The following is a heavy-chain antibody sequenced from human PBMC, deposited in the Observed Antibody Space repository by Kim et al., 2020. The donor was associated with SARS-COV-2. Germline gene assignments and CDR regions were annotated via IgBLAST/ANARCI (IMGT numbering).Heavy chain of an antibody. J-gene: IGHJ4*02. D-gene: IGHD3-10*01. V-gene: IGHV4-31*03. CDR2: IYYSGST. Sequence: SETLSLTCTVSGGSISSGGYYWSWIRQHPGKGLEWIGYIYYSGSTYYNPSLKSRVTISVDTSKNQFSLKLSSVTAADTAVYYCAREGGYYGSGQRGFDYWGQGTLVTVSS. CDR1: GGSISSGGYY. CDR3: AREGGYYGSGQRGFDY.